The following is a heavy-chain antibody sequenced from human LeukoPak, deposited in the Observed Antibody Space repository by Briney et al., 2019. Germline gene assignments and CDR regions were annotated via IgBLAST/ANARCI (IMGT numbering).Heavy chain of an antibody. J-gene: IGHJ4*02. CDR1: GFTLTDWW. CDR3: ARDLTGGREV. V-gene: IGHV3-74*01. Sequence: GGSLRLSCAVSGFTLTDWWMHWVRQAPGKGLMWVSRINEDGRTINYADSVEGRFTISRDRAKNTLYLQMNSLRVEDTAVYFCARDLTGGREVWGQGTPVTVSS. CDR2: INEDGRTI. D-gene: IGHD3-9*01.